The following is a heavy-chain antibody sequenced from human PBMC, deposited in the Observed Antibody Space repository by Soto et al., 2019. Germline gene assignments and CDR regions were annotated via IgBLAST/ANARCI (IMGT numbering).Heavy chain of an antibody. CDR1: GDSVSSNSAA. CDR3: ARATYYYDSSGYSDRVLDY. Sequence: SQTLSLTCGISGDSVSSNSAAWTWIRQSPSRGLEWLGRTYYRSKWYHDYALSVKSRVTISEDTSKNQFSLKLNSVTAADTAVYYCARATYYYDSSGYSDRVLDYWGQGTLVTVSS. D-gene: IGHD3-22*01. CDR2: TYYRSKWYH. V-gene: IGHV6-1*01. J-gene: IGHJ4*02.